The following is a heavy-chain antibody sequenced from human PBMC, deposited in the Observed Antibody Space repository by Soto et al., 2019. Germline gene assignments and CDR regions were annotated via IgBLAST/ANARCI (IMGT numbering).Heavy chain of an antibody. J-gene: IGHJ4*02. CDR3: ARAGPEIY. CDR2: ISHHSANI. CDR1: GFPFSSFG. V-gene: IGHV3-21*01. Sequence: PGGSLRLSCAASGFPFSSFGLNWVRQAPGKGLEWVSSISHHSANIFYADSVKGRFTISRDNSKNTLYLQMNSLRAEDTAVYYCARAGPEIYWGQGTLVTVSS.